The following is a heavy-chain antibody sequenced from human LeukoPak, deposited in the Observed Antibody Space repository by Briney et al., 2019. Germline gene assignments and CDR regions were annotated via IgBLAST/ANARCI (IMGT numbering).Heavy chain of an antibody. CDR1: GFSLSTSGMC. V-gene: IGHV2-70*11. J-gene: IGHJ4*02. D-gene: IGHD1-26*01. Sequence: ESGPTLVNPTQTLTLTCTFSGFSLSTSGMCVSWIRQPPGKALEWLARIDWDDDKYYSTSLKTRLTISKDTSKNQVVLTMTNMDPVDTATYYCARAGGSYSEAYFDYWGQGTLVTVSS. CDR3: ARAGGSYSEAYFDY. CDR2: IDWDDDK.